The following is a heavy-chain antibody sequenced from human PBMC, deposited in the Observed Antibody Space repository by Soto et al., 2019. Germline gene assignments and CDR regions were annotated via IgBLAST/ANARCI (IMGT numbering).Heavy chain of an antibody. J-gene: IGHJ4*02. D-gene: IGHD3-3*01. CDR1: GGPFNNFN. CDR2: IIPILNKT. Sequence: QVLLEQSGSVVKRPGSSVTVSCKASGGPFNNFNFTWVRQAPGQGLEWMGRIIPILNKTNYAQTFRGRVAITADTPASTSYIELTGLRLDDTAMYYCVKDFSGYTSLWGQGTLVSVTS. CDR3: VKDFSGYTSL. V-gene: IGHV1-69*02.